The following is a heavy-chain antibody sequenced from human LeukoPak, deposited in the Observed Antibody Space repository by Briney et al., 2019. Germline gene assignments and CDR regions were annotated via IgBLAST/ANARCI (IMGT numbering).Heavy chain of an antibody. CDR1: GFTFSSYE. V-gene: IGHV3-48*03. J-gene: IGHJ4*02. Sequence: GGSLRLSCAASGFTFSSYEMTWVRQPPGKGLEWVSYIISGGSTIFYADSVKGRFTISRDNAKNSLYVQMNSVRAEDTAVYYCARVERKTLSIDYWGQGTLVTVSS. CDR2: IISGGSTI. D-gene: IGHD3-3*01. CDR3: ARVERKTLSIDY.